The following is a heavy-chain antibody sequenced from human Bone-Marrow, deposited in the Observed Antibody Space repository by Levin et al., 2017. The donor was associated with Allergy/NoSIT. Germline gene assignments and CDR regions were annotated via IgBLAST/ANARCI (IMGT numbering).Heavy chain of an antibody. CDR2: IKTNADGGTI. V-gene: IGHV3-15*01. Sequence: GESLKISCAASGITFTNAWMNWVRQAPGKGLEWVGLIKTNADGGTIDYAAPVKGRFTISRDDSNNTLYLHMNSLITEDTAVYYCNSGDFDVWSGYYSFEYWGQG. J-gene: IGHJ4*02. CDR3: NSGDFDVWSGYYSFEY. D-gene: IGHD3-3*01. CDR1: GITFTNAW.